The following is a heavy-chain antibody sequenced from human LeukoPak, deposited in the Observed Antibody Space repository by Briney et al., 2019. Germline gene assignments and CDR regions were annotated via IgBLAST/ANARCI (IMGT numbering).Heavy chain of an antibody. V-gene: IGHV3-21*01. CDR2: ISSSSSYI. CDR3: ARGEEYYYDSSGYYYGY. Sequence: GGSLRLSCAASGFTFSSYSMNWVRQAPGKGLEWVSSISSSSSYIYYADSVKGRFTISRDNAKNSLYLQMNSLRAEDTAVYHCARGEEYYYDSSGYYYGYWGQGTLVTVSS. CDR1: GFTFSSYS. D-gene: IGHD3-22*01. J-gene: IGHJ4*02.